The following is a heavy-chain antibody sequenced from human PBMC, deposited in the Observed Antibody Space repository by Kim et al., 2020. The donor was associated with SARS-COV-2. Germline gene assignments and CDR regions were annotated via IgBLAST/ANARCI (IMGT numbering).Heavy chain of an antibody. D-gene: IGHD3-9*01. J-gene: IGHJ5*02. V-gene: IGHV3-7*03. CDR2: IKQDGSEK. Sequence: GGSLRLSCAASEFTFRNYWMNGVRQAPGKGLEWVASIKQDGSEKNYVDSVKGRFSISRDNAKNSLYLQMNSLRAEDTAVYYCATTTSTTGTWGQGTLVTVSS. CDR1: EFTFRNYW. CDR3: ATTTSTTGT.